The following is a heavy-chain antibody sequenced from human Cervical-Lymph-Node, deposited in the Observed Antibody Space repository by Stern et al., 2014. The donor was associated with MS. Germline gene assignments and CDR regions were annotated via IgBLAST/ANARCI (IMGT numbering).Heavy chain of an antibody. D-gene: IGHD2-21*01. V-gene: IGHV3-9*01. CDR1: GIIFGGYV. Sequence: EVQLLQSGGGLVQPGGSLRLSCAAAGIIFGGYVMHWVRPAPGKGLEWVAGISWNSGDIAYTDSVKGRFTISRDNAKNSLYLHMNSLRAEDTALYYCAKDLGEVFYYGMDVWGQGTTVTVSS. CDR2: ISWNSGDI. J-gene: IGHJ6*02. CDR3: AKDLGEVFYYGMDV.